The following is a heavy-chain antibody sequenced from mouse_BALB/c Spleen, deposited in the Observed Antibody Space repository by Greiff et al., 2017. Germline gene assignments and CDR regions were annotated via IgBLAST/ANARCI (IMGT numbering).Heavy chain of an antibody. CDR1: GFTFSSYG. CDR2: INSNGGST. Sequence: DVMLVESGGGLVQPGGSLKLSCAASGFTFSSYGMSWVRQTPDKRLELVATINSNGGSTYYPDSVKGRFTISRDNAKNTLYLQMSSLKSEDTAMYYCARDIYYYGSKNAWFAYWGQGTLVTVSA. J-gene: IGHJ3*01. D-gene: IGHD1-1*01. V-gene: IGHV5-6-3*01. CDR3: ARDIYYYGSKNAWFAY.